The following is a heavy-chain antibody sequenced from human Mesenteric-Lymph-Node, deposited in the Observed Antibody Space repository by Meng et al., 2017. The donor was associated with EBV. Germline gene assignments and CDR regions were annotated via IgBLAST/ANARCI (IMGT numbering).Heavy chain of an antibody. Sequence: GQRQGSGPGVEKPSDTLSSTCTVSGGSVTSGSYYWNWIRQPPGKRLEWIGYIHYSGSTNYNPSLKSQITISVDRSRNQLSLRVSHVTAADTAVYYWARGRLGVQYFDFWGQGALVTVSS. CDR2: IHYSGST. J-gene: IGHJ4*02. V-gene: IGHV4-61*01. D-gene: IGHD1-1*01. CDR3: ARGRLGVQYFDF. CDR1: GGSVTSGSYY.